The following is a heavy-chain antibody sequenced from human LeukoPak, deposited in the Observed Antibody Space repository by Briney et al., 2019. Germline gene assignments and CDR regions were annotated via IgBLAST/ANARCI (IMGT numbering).Heavy chain of an antibody. D-gene: IGHD2-15*01. Sequence: PGGSLRLSCAASGFTFSSSSISWVRQAPGKGLEWVSAITDAVGSTHYADSVKGRFTISSDNSKNTLYLQMNSLRAEDTAVYYCAKESCSGGSCYSEYWGQGTLVTVSS. CDR3: AKESCSGGSCYSEY. CDR2: ITDAVGST. CDR1: GFTFSSSS. V-gene: IGHV3-23*01. J-gene: IGHJ4*02.